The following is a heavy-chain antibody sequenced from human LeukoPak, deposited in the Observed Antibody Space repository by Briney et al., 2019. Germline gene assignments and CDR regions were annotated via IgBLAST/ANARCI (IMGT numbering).Heavy chain of an antibody. CDR1: GLTFSSYA. CDR2: ISSSGDST. Sequence: GGSLRLSCAGSGLTFSSYAMSWVRQAPGKGLEWVSGISSSGDSTFYADSVKGRFTISRDNSKNTLYLQMNSLRAEDTAVYYCAKEVGGINDYWGQGTLVTVSS. CDR3: AKEVGGINDY. D-gene: IGHD3-10*01. V-gene: IGHV3-23*01. J-gene: IGHJ4*02.